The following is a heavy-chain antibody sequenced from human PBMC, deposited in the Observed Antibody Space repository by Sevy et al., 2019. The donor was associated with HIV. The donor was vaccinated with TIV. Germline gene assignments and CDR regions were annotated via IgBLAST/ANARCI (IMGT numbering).Heavy chain of an antibody. CDR2: IIPIFGTA. D-gene: IGHD2-15*01. CDR1: GGTFSSYA. Sequence: ASVKVSCKASGGTFSSYAISWVRQAPGQGLEWMGGIIPIFGTANYAQKFQGRVTITADESTSTAYMELSSLRSEDTAVYYCARDIVVVVAATTGVYYYGMDVWGQGTTVTVSS. J-gene: IGHJ6*02. V-gene: IGHV1-69*13. CDR3: ARDIVVVVAATTGVYYYGMDV.